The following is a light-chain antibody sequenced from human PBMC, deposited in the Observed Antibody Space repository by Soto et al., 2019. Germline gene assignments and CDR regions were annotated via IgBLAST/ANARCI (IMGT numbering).Light chain of an antibody. CDR3: QQYDNLPIT. J-gene: IGKJ5*01. V-gene: IGKV1-33*01. CDR1: QGISHY. CDR2: DAS. Sequence: DIPMTQSPSTLSASVGYRVAITSQAGQGISHYLNWYQQQPGKAPNLLIYDASNLDTGVPSRFSGSGSGTDFTFTITSLQPEDVATYYCQQYDNLPITFGQGTRLEI.